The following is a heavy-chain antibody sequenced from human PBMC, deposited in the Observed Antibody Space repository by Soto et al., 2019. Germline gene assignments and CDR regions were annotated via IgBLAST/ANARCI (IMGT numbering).Heavy chain of an antibody. D-gene: IGHD6-19*01. Sequence: SETLSLTCAVSGGSISSGGYYWSWIRQPPGKGLEWIGYIYYSGSTNYNPSLKSRVTISVDTSKNQFSLKLSSVTAADTAVYYCARGSITQWLVHQRADDAFDIWGQGTMVTVSS. CDR3: ARGSITQWLVHQRADDAFDI. CDR1: GGSISSGGYY. J-gene: IGHJ3*02. CDR2: IYYSGST. V-gene: IGHV4-61*08.